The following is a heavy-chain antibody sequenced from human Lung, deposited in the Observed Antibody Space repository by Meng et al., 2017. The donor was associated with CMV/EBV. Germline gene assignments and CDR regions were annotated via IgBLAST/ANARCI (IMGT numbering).Heavy chain of an antibody. V-gene: IGHV4-59*01. D-gene: IGHD1-7*01. CDR1: GGSISSYY. CDR3: ARVAKSTITGTTPYYYYGMDV. CDR2: IYYSGST. J-gene: IGHJ6*02. Sequence: GSLRLXXTVSGGSISSYYWSWIRQPPGKGLEWIGYIYYSGSTNYNPSLKSRVTISVDTSKNQFSLKLSSVTAADTAVYYCARVAKSTITGTTPYYYYGMDVWGPWTXVPVAS.